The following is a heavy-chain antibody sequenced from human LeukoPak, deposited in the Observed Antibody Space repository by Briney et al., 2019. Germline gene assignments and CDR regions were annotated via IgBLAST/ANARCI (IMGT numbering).Heavy chain of an antibody. CDR1: GGSFSGYY. CDR2: INHSGST. J-gene: IGHJ4*02. D-gene: IGHD6-13*01. Sequence: SETLSLTCAVYGGSFSGYYWSWTRQPPGKGLEWIGEINHSGSTNYNPSLKSRVTISVDTSKNQFSLKLSSVTAADTAVYYCARGGPAYSSSWYGPDYWGQGTLVTVSS. CDR3: ARGGPAYSSSWYGPDY. V-gene: IGHV4-34*01.